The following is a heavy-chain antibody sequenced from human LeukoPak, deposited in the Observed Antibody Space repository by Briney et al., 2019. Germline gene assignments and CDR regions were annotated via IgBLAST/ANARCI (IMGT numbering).Heavy chain of an antibody. Sequence: SETLSLTCAVSGGSISSGGYPWSWIRQPPGKALEWIGYIYHSGSTYYNPSLKSRVTISVDRYKNQFSLKLSSVTAADTAVYFCARSIFGVAYYFDYWGQGTLVTVSS. J-gene: IGHJ4*02. V-gene: IGHV4-30-2*01. CDR3: ARSIFGVAYYFDY. D-gene: IGHD3-3*01. CDR1: GGSISSGGYP. CDR2: IYHSGST.